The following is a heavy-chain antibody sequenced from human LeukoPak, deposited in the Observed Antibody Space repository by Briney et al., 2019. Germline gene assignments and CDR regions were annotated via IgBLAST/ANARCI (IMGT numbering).Heavy chain of an antibody. J-gene: IGHJ5*02. V-gene: IGHV4-4*07. CDR1: GDSISNYY. Sequence: SETLSLTCTVSGDSISNYYWSWIRQPAGKGLDWIGRIYTSGSTNYNPSLKSRVTMSVDTSKNQFSLKLSSVTAADTAVYYCARDAGMGYSRNWFDPWGQGTLVTVSS. CDR2: IYTSGST. CDR3: ARDAGMGYSRNWFDP. D-gene: IGHD3-22*01.